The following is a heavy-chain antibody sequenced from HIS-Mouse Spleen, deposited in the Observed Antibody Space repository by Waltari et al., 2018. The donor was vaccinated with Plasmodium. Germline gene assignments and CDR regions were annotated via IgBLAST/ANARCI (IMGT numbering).Heavy chain of an antibody. V-gene: IGHV2-5*01. Sequence: QITLKESGPTLVKPTQTLTLTCTFSGFSLSTSGVGVGWLRQPPGKALEWLALIYWNADKRYSPSLKSRLTITKDTSKNQVVLTMTNMDPVDTATYYCAHSVIAARPGAFDIWGQGTMVTVSS. D-gene: IGHD6-6*01. J-gene: IGHJ3*02. CDR1: GFSLSTSGVG. CDR3: AHSVIAARPGAFDI. CDR2: IYWNADK.